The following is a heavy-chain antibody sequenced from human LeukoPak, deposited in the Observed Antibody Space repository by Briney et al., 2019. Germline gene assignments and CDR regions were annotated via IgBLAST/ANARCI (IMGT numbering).Heavy chain of an antibody. J-gene: IGHJ4*02. CDR3: ARVAGNSSGWYLGPLFDY. D-gene: IGHD6-19*01. CDR1: DFAFSAEA. V-gene: IGHV3-30-3*01. CDR2: ISYDGSNK. Sequence: GGSLRLSCAASDFAFSAEAMGWVRQAPGKGLEWVAVISYDGSNKYYADSVKGRSTISRDNSKNTLYLQMNSLRAEDTAVYYCARVAGNSSGWYLGPLFDYWGQGTLVTVSS.